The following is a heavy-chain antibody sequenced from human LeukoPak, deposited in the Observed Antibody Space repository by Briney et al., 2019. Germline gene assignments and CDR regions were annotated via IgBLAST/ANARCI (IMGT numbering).Heavy chain of an antibody. CDR2: IIPILGIA. CDR3: ARDPLVVADAFDI. D-gene: IGHD2-15*01. CDR1: GGTFSSYA. J-gene: IGHJ3*02. V-gene: IGHV1-69*04. Sequence: SVKVSCKASGGTFSSYAISWVRQAPGQGLEWMGRIIPILGIANYAQKFQGRVTITADKSTSTAYMELSSLRSEDTAVYYCARDPLVVADAFDIWGQGTMVTVSS.